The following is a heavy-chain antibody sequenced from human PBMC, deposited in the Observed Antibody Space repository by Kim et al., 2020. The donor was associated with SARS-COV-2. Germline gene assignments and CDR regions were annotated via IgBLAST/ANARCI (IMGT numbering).Heavy chain of an antibody. J-gene: IGHJ3*02. CDR1: GGSISSYY. CDR3: ARTYYYDSSGDPDAFDI. Sequence: SETLSLTCTVSGGSISSYYWSWIRQPPGKGLEWIGYIYYSGSTNYNPSLKSRVTISVDTSKNQFSLKLSSVTAADTAVYYCARTYYYDSSGDPDAFDIWGQGTMVTVSS. CDR2: IYYSGST. D-gene: IGHD3-22*01. V-gene: IGHV4-59*01.